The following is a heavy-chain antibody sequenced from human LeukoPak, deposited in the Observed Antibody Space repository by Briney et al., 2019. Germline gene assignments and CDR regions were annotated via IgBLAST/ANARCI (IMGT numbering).Heavy chain of an antibody. J-gene: IGHJ1*01. CDR2: ITSNGGST. CDR1: GFTFSRYA. CDR3: ATASGSQYAEYFQH. V-gene: IGHV3-64*01. Sequence: PGGSLRLSCAASGFTFSRYAMRWVRQAPGKGLEYVSAITSNGGSTYYANSVKGRFIISRDNSKNTLYLQLGSLRADDMAMYYSATASGSQYAEYFQHWGQGTLVTVSS. D-gene: IGHD1-26*01.